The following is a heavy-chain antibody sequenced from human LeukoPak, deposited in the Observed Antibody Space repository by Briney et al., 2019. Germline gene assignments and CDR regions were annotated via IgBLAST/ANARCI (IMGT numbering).Heavy chain of an antibody. J-gene: IGHJ6*03. V-gene: IGHV3-30*04. CDR2: ISYDGSNK. Sequence: PGGSLRLSCAASGFTFSSYAMHWVRQAPGKGLEWVAVISYDGSNKYYADSVKGRFTISRDNSKNTLYLQMNSLRAEDTAVYYCARDPELRWGGDYCYYYYMDVWGKGTTVTVSS. D-gene: IGHD5-12*01. CDR1: GFTFSSYA. CDR3: ARDPELRWGGDYCYYYYMDV.